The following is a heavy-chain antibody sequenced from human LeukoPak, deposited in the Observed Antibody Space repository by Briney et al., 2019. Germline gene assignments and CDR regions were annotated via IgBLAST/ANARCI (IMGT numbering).Heavy chain of an antibody. CDR2: ITSSGSHM. CDR3: ASFMTTVTIPDY. CDR1: GFTFRSYS. D-gene: IGHD4-17*01. V-gene: IGHV3-21*01. J-gene: IGHJ4*02. Sequence: GGSLRLSCAASGFTFRSYSMNWVRQAPGKRLEWLSSITSSGSHMYYADSVKGRFTISRDNAKSSLYLQMNSLSAEDTAVYYCASFMTTVTIPDYWGQGTLVTLSS.